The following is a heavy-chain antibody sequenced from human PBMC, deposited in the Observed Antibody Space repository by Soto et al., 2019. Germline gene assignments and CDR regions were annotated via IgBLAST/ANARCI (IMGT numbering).Heavy chain of an antibody. V-gene: IGHV3-7*01. Sequence: GGSLRLSCSASGFAFSAHCMTWVRQTPGKGLEWVANISPEGSTKYYVDSAKGRFTISRDNAKNLLYLQMNSLTVGDTAVYSCVRDHVTPGLYFDKWGQGTLVTVSS. CDR1: GFAFSAHC. D-gene: IGHD2-8*02. CDR3: VRDHVTPGLYFDK. CDR2: ISPEGSTK. J-gene: IGHJ4*02.